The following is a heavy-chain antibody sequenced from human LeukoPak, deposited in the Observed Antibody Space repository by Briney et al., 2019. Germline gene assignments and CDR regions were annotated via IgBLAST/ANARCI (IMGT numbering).Heavy chain of an antibody. CDR2: ITSSGDTI. CDR1: GFTFSTYS. V-gene: IGHV3-48*04. J-gene: IGHJ4*02. CDR3: AVTDCSGATCRFDY. D-gene: IGHD2-15*01. Sequence: GGSLRLSCAASGFTFSTYSMNWVRQAPGMGLEWVSYITSSGDTIYYADSVRGRFTIPRDNAKNSLYLQMNRLRAEDTAVYYCAVTDCSGATCRFDYWGQGTLVTVSS.